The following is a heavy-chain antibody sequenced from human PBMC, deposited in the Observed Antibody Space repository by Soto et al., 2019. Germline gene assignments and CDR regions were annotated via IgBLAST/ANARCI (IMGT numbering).Heavy chain of an antibody. Sequence: ASVKVSCKASGGTFSSYAISWVRQAPGQGLEWMGGIIPIFGTANYAQKFQGRATITADESTSTAYMELSSLRSEDTAVYYCARDQAGAAGTSGYYYYGMDVWGQGTTVTVSS. J-gene: IGHJ6*02. V-gene: IGHV1-69*13. CDR2: IIPIFGTA. CDR3: ARDQAGAAGTSGYYYYGMDV. D-gene: IGHD6-13*01. CDR1: GGTFSSYA.